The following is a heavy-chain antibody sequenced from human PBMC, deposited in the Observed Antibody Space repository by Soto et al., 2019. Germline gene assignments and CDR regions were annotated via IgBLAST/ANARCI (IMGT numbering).Heavy chain of an antibody. Sequence: ASVKVSCKASGYTFTSYYMHWVRQAPGQGLEWMGIINPSGGSKSYAQKFQGRVTMTRDTSTSTVYMELSSLRSEETAVYYCASSPAHASFPYWGQGTQVTVSS. V-gene: IGHV1-46*01. J-gene: IGHJ4*02. CDR2: INPSGGSK. CDR3: ASSPAHASFPY. CDR1: GYTFTSYY. D-gene: IGHD2-2*01.